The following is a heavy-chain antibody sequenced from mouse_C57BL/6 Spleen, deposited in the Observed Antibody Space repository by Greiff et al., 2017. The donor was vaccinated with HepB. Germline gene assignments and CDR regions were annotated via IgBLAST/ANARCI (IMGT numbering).Heavy chain of an antibody. J-gene: IGHJ4*01. Sequence: VQVVESGAELARPGASVKLSCKASGYTFTSYGISWVKQRTGQGLEWIGEIYPRSGNTYYNEKFKGKATLTADKSSSTAYMELRSLTSEDSAVYFCARRDTTVVANGMDYWGQGTSVTVSS. D-gene: IGHD1-1*01. V-gene: IGHV1-81*01. CDR1: GYTFTSYG. CDR2: IYPRSGNT. CDR3: ARRDTTVVANGMDY.